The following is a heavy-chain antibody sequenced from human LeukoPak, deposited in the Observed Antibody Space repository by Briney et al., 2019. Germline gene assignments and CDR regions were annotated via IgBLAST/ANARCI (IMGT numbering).Heavy chain of an antibody. D-gene: IGHD4-23*01. CDR1: GGSISSYY. V-gene: IGHV4-4*07. CDR3: ARDQRDYGGNSFDY. J-gene: IGHJ4*02. CDR2: IYTSGST. Sequence: PSETLSLTCTVSGGSISSYYWSWIRQPVGKGLEWIGRIYTSGSTNYNPSLKSRVTMSVDTSKNQFSLKLSSVTAADTAVYYCARDQRDYGGNSFDYWGQGTLVTVSS.